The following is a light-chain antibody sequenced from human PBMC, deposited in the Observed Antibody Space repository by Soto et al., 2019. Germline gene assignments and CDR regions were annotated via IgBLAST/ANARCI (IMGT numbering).Light chain of an antibody. Sequence: DIQMTQSPSSLSASVGGRVTITCRSSQSISRYLNWYQLKPGKAPKVLIYAASSLLSGVPSRFTGSGSGTDFTLTISNLQPEDFATYYCQQSYSAPRTFVQGTKVEVK. CDR1: QSISRY. CDR3: QQSYSAPRT. V-gene: IGKV1-39*01. J-gene: IGKJ1*01. CDR2: AAS.